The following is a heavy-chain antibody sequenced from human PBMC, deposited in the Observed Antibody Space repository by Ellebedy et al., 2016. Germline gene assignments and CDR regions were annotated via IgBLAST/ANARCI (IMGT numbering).Heavy chain of an antibody. D-gene: IGHD1-1*01. CDR2: IKSKSLGETV. CDR1: GFAVSNAG. J-gene: IGHJ4*02. CDR3: AKEWTWNFDY. Sequence: GGSLRLSCSASGFAVSNAGMNWVRQAPGKGLEWIGRIKSKSLGETVEYAAPVKGRFAISRDDSENTVYLQMSSLKVEDTAVYYCAKEWTWNFDYWGQGILVTVSS. V-gene: IGHV3-15*01.